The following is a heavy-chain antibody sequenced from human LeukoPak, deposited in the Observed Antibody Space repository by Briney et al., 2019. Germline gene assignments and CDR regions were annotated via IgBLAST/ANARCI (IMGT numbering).Heavy chain of an antibody. D-gene: IGHD4-17*01. V-gene: IGHV1-8*01. J-gene: IGHJ4*02. Sequence: ASVKVSCKASGYTFSSYDINWVRHATGQGLEWMGLMNPNSGNTGYAQKFQGRVTMTRSTSISTAYMELSSLRSEDPAVYYCARQTRDYPFDYWGQGTLVTVSS. CDR2: MNPNSGNT. CDR1: GYTFSSYD. CDR3: ARQTRDYPFDY.